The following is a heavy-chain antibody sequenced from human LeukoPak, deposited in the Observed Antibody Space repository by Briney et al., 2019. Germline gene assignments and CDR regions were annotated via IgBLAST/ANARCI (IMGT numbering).Heavy chain of an antibody. Sequence: GGSLRLSCAVSGFTFDDYTMHWVRQAPGKGMEWVPLISWDGGSTYYADSVKGRFTIYRENSKNSLYLQMNSLRTEDTALYYCAKGGFGGGYNFGYWGQGTLVTVYS. V-gene: IGHV3-43*01. CDR2: ISWDGGST. D-gene: IGHD5-24*01. J-gene: IGHJ4*02. CDR1: GFTFDDYT. CDR3: AKGGFGGGYNFGY.